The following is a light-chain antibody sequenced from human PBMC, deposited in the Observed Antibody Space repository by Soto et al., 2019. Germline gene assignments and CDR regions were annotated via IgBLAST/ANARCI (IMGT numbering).Light chain of an antibody. V-gene: IGKV1-27*01. Sequence: DIQMTQSPTSLSASVGDRVTITCRASQGSRNYGAWYQQIPGKAPKLLIYAASTLQSCVPSRFCGSGCGTDFTRTINGLQTEDVATYSDQEYSSVPVFGPGTKVESK. CDR1: QGSRNY. J-gene: IGKJ3*01. CDR3: QEYSSVPV. CDR2: AAS.